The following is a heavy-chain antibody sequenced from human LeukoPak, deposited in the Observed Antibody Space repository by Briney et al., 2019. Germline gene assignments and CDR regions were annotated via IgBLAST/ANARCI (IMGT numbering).Heavy chain of an antibody. V-gene: IGHV4-4*02. CDR3: ARLSGSPHPPFDY. CDR1: GGSITTTNY. CDR2: VSLAGRT. Sequence: SGTLSLTCGVSGGSITTTNYWSWVRQPPGGGLEWIGEVSLAGRTRYNPSLKNRVNISIDESKNHLYLNLASVTAADTAVYYCARLSGSPHPPFDYWGQGTLVTVSS. J-gene: IGHJ4*02. D-gene: IGHD1-26*01.